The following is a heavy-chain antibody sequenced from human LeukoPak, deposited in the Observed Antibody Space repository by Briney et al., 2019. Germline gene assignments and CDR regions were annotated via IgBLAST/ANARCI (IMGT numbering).Heavy chain of an antibody. CDR1: GYSFTGYY. J-gene: IGHJ3*02. Sequence: ASVKVSCKASGYSFTGYYIHWVRQAPGQGLEWMGWINPDSGGIIYAQKLQGRVTMTRDTSISTAYMELTGLRSDDTAVYYCARGPHALDIWGQGTMVTVSS. CDR2: INPDSGGI. V-gene: IGHV1-2*02. CDR3: ARGPHALDI.